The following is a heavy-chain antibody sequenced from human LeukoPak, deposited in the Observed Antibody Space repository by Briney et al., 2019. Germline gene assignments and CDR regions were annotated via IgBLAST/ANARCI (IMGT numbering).Heavy chain of an antibody. V-gene: IGHV4-59*11. D-gene: IGHD3-10*01. CDR1: GGSISSHY. J-gene: IGHJ4*02. Sequence: SETLSLTCTVSGGSISSHYWRGIRQPPGKGLEWCGYIYYSGSTNYNPPLKRRVTISVDTSKSPFSLKLSSVTAADTDVYYCTHSGSSYNEYYFDYWGQGTLVTVSS. CDR2: IYYSGST. CDR3: THSGSSYNEYYFDY.